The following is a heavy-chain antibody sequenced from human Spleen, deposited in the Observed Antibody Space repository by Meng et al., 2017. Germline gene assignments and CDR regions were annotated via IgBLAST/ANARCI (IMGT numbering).Heavy chain of an antibody. CDR3: ARRPVAGTRVSRAFDI. D-gene: IGHD6-19*01. CDR1: GYSFTSYW. J-gene: IGHJ3*02. CDR2: IYPGDSDT. Sequence: KVSCKGSGYSFTSYWIGWVRQMLGKGLEWMGIIYPGDSDTRYSPSFQGQVTIPADKSISTAYLQWSSLKASDTAMYYCARRPVAGTRVSRAFDIWGQEPMVPVSS. V-gene: IGHV5-51*01.